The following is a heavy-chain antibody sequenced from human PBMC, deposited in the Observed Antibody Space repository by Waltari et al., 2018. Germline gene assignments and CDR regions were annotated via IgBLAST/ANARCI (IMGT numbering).Heavy chain of an antibody. CDR2: IIPIFGTA. Sequence: QVQLVQSGAEVKKPGSSVKVSCKASGGTFSSYAISWVRQAPGQGLEWMGGIIPIFGTANYALKFQGRVTITTDESTSTAYMELSSLRSEDTAVYYWATDATIFGVVIFSERWGQGTLVTVSS. CDR3: ATDATIFGVVIFSER. J-gene: IGHJ4*02. V-gene: IGHV1-69*05. CDR1: GGTFSSYA. D-gene: IGHD3-3*01.